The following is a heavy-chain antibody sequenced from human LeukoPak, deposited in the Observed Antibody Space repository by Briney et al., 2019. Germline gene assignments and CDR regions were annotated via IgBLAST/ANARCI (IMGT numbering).Heavy chain of an antibody. J-gene: IGHJ4*02. D-gene: IGHD5-18*01. CDR2: IYYSGGT. CDR3: ARLVGSRTAMVDY. V-gene: IGHV4-59*08. Sequence: HPGGSLRLSCVASGFTFSNAWMNWIRQPPGKGLEWIGYIYYSGGTNYNPSLKSRVTISVDTSKNQFSLKLSSVTAADTAVYYCARLVGSRTAMVDYWGQGTLVTVSS. CDR1: GFTFSNAW.